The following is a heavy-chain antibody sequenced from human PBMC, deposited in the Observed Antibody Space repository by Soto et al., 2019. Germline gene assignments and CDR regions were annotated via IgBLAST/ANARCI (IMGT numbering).Heavy chain of an antibody. J-gene: IGHJ4*02. V-gene: IGHV3-23*01. D-gene: IGHD3-3*01. Sequence: GGSVRLSCAASGFTFSSYAMSWVRQAPGKGLEWVSAISGSGGSTYYADSVKGRFTISRDNSKNTLYLQMNSLRAEDTAVYYCAKDQAIFGAFDYWGQGTLVTVSS. CDR1: GFTFSSYA. CDR2: ISGSGGST. CDR3: AKDQAIFGAFDY.